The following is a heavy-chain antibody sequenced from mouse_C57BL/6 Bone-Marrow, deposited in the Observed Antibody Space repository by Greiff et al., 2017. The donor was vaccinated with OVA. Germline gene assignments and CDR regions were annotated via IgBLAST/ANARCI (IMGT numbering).Heavy chain of an antibody. CDR2: IYPGDGDT. D-gene: IGHD1-1*01. CDR3: ARGGDYGSSYFDY. V-gene: IGHV1-82*01. Sequence: VQLQQSGPELVKPGASVKISCKASGYAFSSSWMNWVKQRPGKGLEWIGRIYPGDGDTNYNGKFKGKATLTADKSSSTAYMQLSSLTSEDSAVYFCARGGDYGSSYFDYWGQGTTLTVSS. CDR1: GYAFSSSW. J-gene: IGHJ2*01.